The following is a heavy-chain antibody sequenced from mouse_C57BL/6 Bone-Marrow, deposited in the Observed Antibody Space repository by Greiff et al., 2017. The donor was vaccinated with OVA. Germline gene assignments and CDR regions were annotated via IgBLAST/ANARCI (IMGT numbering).Heavy chain of an antibody. V-gene: IGHV10-1*01. D-gene: IGHD1-1*01. J-gene: IGHJ3*01. Sequence: EVQLVESGGGLVQPKGSLKLSCAASGFSFNTYAMNWVRQAPGKGLEWVARIRSKSNNYATYYADSVKDRFTISRDDSESMLYLQMNNLKTEDTAMYYCVRPFYYYGSPWFAYWGQGTLVTVSA. CDR3: VRPFYYYGSPWFAY. CDR1: GFSFNTYA. CDR2: IRSKSNNYAT.